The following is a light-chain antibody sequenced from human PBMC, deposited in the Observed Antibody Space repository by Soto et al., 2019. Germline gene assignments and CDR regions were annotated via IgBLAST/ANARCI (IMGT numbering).Light chain of an antibody. Sequence: EIVLTQSPDTLSLSPGESATPSCRATRSVSSYLAWYQQKPGQAPRLLIYDASSRPTDIPARVSGSGSGTALTLTISSLEHEDFALYYCQQRSNWPITFVQGTRLEI. CDR2: DAS. J-gene: IGKJ5*01. V-gene: IGKV3-11*01. CDR3: QQRSNWPIT. CDR1: RSVSSY.